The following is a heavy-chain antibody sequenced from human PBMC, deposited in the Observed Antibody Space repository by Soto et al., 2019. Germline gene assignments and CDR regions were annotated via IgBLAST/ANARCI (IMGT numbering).Heavy chain of an antibody. CDR2: IWYDGSNK. J-gene: IGHJ4*02. V-gene: IGHV3-33*01. CDR3: VRYSRTVGGSYRRDY. D-gene: IGHD3-16*02. Sequence: PGGSLRLSCAASGFTFSSYGMHWVRQAPGKGLEWVAVIWYDGSNKYYADSVKGRFTISRDNSKNTLYLQMNSLRAEDTAVYYCVRYSRTVGGSYRRDYWGQGTLVTV. CDR1: GFTFSSYG.